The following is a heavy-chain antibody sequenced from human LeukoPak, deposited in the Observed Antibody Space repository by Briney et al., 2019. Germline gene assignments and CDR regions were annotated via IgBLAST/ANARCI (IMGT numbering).Heavy chain of an antibody. D-gene: IGHD6-13*01. CDR2: LIPIFGTA. CDR3: NLEEGSSSWTGLDY. V-gene: IGHV1-69*01. J-gene: IGHJ4*02. CDR1: GGTFSSYA. Sequence: ASVKVSCKASGGTFSSYAISWVRQAPGQGLEWMGGLIPIFGTANYAQKFQGRVTITADESTSTAYMELSSLRSEDTAVYYCNLEEGSSSWTGLDYWGQGTLVTVSS.